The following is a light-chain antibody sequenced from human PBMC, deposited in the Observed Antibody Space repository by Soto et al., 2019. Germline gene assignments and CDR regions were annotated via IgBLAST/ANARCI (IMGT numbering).Light chain of an antibody. CDR3: CSYAGSYTFV. V-gene: IGLV2-11*01. Sequence: QSVLAQPRSVSESPGQSATVSCSATSSDVGGYDYVAWYQQYPGKAPKLMIYDVIKRPSGVPDRFSGSKSGNTASLTISGLQAEDEADYYCCSYAGSYTFVFGTGTKVTVL. J-gene: IGLJ1*01. CDR2: DVI. CDR1: SSDVGGYDY.